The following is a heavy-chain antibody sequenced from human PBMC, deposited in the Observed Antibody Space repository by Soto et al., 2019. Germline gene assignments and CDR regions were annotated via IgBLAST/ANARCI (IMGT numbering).Heavy chain of an antibody. J-gene: IGHJ6*03. CDR3: ARTVLGPDILADQFVDYYYYMDV. V-gene: IGHV4-59*08. CDR1: GGSMTYYY. Sequence: SETLSLTCTVSGGSMTYYYGSWIRLLPEKGLEWVGYIYYSGSTSYNPSLRRRVIMSVDTSKRQFSLQLKSVTAADTAIYYCARTVLGPDILADQFVDYYYYMDVWGQGTTVTVSS. CDR2: IYYSGST. D-gene: IGHD3-9*01.